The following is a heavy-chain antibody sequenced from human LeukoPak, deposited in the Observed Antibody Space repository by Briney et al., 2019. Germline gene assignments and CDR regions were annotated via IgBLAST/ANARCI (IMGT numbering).Heavy chain of an antibody. CDR1: GGSISSSSYY. D-gene: IGHD6-13*01. CDR3: AREAAGTGYFDY. CDR2: IYYSGST. Sequence: SETLSLTCTVSGGSISSSSYYWSWIRQLPGKGLEWIGYIYYSGSTNYNPSLKSRVTISVDTSKNQFSLKLSSVTAADTAVYYCAREAAGTGYFDYWGQGTLVTVSS. V-gene: IGHV4-61*01. J-gene: IGHJ4*02.